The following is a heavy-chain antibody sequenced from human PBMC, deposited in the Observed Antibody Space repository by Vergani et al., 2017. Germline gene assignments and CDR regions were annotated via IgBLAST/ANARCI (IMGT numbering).Heavy chain of an antibody. J-gene: IGHJ2*01. CDR1: GYSIGSGFY. V-gene: IGHV4-38-2*01. CDR2: IHNRGKT. CDR3: ARSQGDYWYFDL. Sequence: QVRLEESGPGLVKPSETLSLTCSVSGYSIGSGFYWAWIRQSPGEGLQLLTSIHNRGKTYHNPSLKSRVFVSLDTSNNRLSLNLASVTATDTAVYYCARSQGDYWYFDLWGPGSLVTVSS. D-gene: IGHD2-21*01.